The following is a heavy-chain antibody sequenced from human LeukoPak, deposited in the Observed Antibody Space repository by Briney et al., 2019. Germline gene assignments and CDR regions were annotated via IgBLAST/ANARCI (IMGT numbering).Heavy chain of an antibody. V-gene: IGHV3-48*03. CDR1: GFTFSTYE. J-gene: IGHJ4*02. Sequence: PGGSLRLSCAASGFTFSTYEINWVRQAPGKGLEWVSYISSSGSTTYYADSVKGRFTISRDHATKSLYLQMNSLRAEDTAVYYCAREALAGSGIYYFDYWGQGTLVTVSS. D-gene: IGHD6-19*01. CDR2: ISSSGSTT. CDR3: AREALAGSGIYYFDY.